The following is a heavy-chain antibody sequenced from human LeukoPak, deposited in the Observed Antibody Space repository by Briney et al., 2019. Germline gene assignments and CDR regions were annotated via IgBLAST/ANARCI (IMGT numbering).Heavy chain of an antibody. CDR3: VRDMTTGWFTDY. Sequence: GGSLRLSCAASGFTFSTYWMHWVRQVPGKGLVRVSRINLDGSGTSYADSVKGRFTISRDNAKNTLYLQMDTLRAEDTAVYYCVRDMTTGWFTDYWGEGALVTVSS. D-gene: IGHD2-15*01. V-gene: IGHV3-74*01. J-gene: IGHJ4*02. CDR1: GFTFSTYW. CDR2: INLDGSGT.